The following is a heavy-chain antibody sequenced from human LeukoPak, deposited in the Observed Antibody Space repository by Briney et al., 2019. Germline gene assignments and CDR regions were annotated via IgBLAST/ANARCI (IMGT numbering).Heavy chain of an antibody. V-gene: IGHV3-30*03. Sequence: GGSLRLSCAASGFTFGSYGMHWVRQAPGKGLEWVAVISYDGGNKYYADSVKGRFTISRDNSKNTLYLQMNSLRAEDTAVYYCAVVWIQLWSAFDYWGQGTLVTVSS. J-gene: IGHJ4*02. D-gene: IGHD5-18*01. CDR2: ISYDGGNK. CDR1: GFTFGSYG. CDR3: AVVWIQLWSAFDY.